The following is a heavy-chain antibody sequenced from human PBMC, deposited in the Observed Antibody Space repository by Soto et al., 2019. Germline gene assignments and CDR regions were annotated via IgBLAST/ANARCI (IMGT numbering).Heavy chain of an antibody. Sequence: GGSLRLSCTASGFTFGDYAMSWFRQAPGKGLEWVSFIRSKVYGGTTEYASSLNGGFTISRDDSKSIAYLQMNSLKTEDTAVYYCTRHPDVLRFLEWLSRPDDAFDIWGQGTMVTVSS. V-gene: IGHV3-49*03. CDR1: GFTFGDYA. CDR2: IRSKVYGGTT. CDR3: TRHPDVLRFLEWLSRPDDAFDI. J-gene: IGHJ3*02. D-gene: IGHD3-3*01.